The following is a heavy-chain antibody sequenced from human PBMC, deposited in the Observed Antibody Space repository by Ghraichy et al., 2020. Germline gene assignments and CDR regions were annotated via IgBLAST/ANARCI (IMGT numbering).Heavy chain of an antibody. CDR3: ARVRGQLWSYYYHDGLDV. J-gene: IGHJ6*02. V-gene: IGHV3-33*01. D-gene: IGHD3-10*01. CDR1: GFTFSSSG. CDR2: IWYDGSIK. Sequence: GGSLRLSCAASGFTFSSSGMHWVRQAPGKGMEWVAVIWYDGSIKYHTDSVKGRFTISRDNSNNTLYLQMNSLRAEDTAVYYCARVRGQLWSYYYHDGLDVWGQGTTVTVSS.